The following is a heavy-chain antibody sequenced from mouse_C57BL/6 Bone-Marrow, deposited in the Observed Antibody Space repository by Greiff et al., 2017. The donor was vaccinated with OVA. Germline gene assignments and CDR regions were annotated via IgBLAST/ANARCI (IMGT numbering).Heavy chain of an antibody. CDR2: INPSTGGT. J-gene: IGHJ2*01. CDR1: GYSFTGYY. CDR3: ARGRWLLLDY. V-gene: IGHV1-42*01. D-gene: IGHD2-3*01. Sequence: EVQLQQSGPELVKPGASVKISCKASGYSFTGYYMNWVKQSPEKSLEWIGEINPSTGGTTYKQKFKAKATLTVEQSSSTAYMQLKSMTSEDSAVYYCARGRWLLLDYWGQGTTLTVSS.